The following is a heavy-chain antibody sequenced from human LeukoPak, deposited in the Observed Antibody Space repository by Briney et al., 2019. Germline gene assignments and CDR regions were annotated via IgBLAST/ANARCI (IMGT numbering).Heavy chain of an antibody. J-gene: IGHJ4*02. CDR2: IYYNGST. Sequence: PSETLSLTCTVSGGSISSSSYYWGWIRQPPGKGLEWIGSIYYNGSTYYNPSLKSRVTISVDTSKNQFSLKLSSVTAADTAVYYCARLPTVTFFDYWGQGTLVTVSS. CDR3: ARLPTVTFFDY. CDR1: GGSISSSSYY. D-gene: IGHD4-17*01. V-gene: IGHV4-39*01.